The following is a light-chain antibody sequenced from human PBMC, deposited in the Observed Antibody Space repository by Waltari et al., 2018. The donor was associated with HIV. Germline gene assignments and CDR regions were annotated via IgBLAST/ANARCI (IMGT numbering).Light chain of an antibody. V-gene: IGKV1-39*01. CDR2: AAS. J-gene: IGKJ2*01. CDR3: QQRSNWPPYT. CDR1: QSISSY. Sequence: DIQMTQSPSSLSASVGDRLTITCRASQSISSYLSWYQQKPGKAPKVLIYAASSLQSGVPSRFSGSGSGTDFTLTISSLEPEDFAVYYCQQRSNWPPYTFGQGTKLEIK.